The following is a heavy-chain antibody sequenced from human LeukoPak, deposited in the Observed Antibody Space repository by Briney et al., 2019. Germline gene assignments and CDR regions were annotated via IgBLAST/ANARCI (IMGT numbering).Heavy chain of an antibody. V-gene: IGHV1-18*01. CDR1: GYTFTSYG. CDR3: ARGGVSGWHDYGYPNDY. CDR2: VSAYNGNT. J-gene: IGHJ4*02. D-gene: IGHD6-19*01. Sequence: ASVKVSCKASGYTFTSYGISWVRQAPGQGLEWMGWVSAYNGNTNYAQKLQGRVTMTTDTSTSTAYMELRSLRSDDTAVYYCARGGVSGWHDYGYPNDYWGQGTLVTVSS.